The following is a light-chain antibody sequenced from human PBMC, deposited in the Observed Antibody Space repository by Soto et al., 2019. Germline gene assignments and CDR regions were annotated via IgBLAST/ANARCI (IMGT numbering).Light chain of an antibody. CDR2: GAS. CDR3: HHYGSSPGT. J-gene: IGKJ1*01. V-gene: IGKV3-20*01. Sequence: EIVLTQSPATQSTYPGERATLSCRASQSVTSNYLAWYQQKRGHAPRLLIWGASIRATDLPDRFSGGGSGTDFTLTISRLEAEDFAVYYCHHYGSSPGTFGQGTKVDSK. CDR1: QSVTSNY.